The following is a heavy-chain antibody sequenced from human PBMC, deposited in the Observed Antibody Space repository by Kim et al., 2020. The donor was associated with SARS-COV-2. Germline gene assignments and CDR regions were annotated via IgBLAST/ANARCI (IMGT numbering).Heavy chain of an antibody. CDR1: GFTFSSYS. CDR3: VRDIRGEYYDSSGYYYGGFDY. Sequence: LSLSCAASGFTFSSYSMNWVRQAPGKGLEWVSSISSSSSYIYYADSVKGRFTISRDNAKNSLYLQMNSLRAEDTAVYYCVRDIRGEYYDSSGYYYGGFDYWGQGTLVTVSS. J-gene: IGHJ4*02. D-gene: IGHD3-22*01. V-gene: IGHV3-21*01. CDR2: ISSSSSYI.